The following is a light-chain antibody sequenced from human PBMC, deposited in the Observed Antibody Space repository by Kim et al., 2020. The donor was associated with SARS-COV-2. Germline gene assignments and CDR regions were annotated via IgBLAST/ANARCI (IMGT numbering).Light chain of an antibody. V-gene: IGKV3-20*01. CDR2: GAS. Sequence: EIVLTQSPDTLSLSPGERATLSCRASQSVSINHLAWYHQKPGQAPRLLISGASTRATGIPDRFSGSGSGTDFTLTISRLDPEDFGVYFCQQFASSGYTFGQGTKLEI. CDR1: QSVSINH. CDR3: QQFASSGYT. J-gene: IGKJ2*01.